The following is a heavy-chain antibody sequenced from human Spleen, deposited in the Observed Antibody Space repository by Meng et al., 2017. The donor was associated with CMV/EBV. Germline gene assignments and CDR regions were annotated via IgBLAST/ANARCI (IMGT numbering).Heavy chain of an antibody. CDR3: ARDSRDIVVVDWFDP. J-gene: IGHJ5*02. CDR1: GGTFSSFS. V-gene: IGHV1-69*04. CDR2: IITMINVT. D-gene: IGHD2-15*01. Sequence: SVKVSCKASGGTFSSFSPSWLRQAPGQGLEWMGRIITMINVTNYAQKFQGRVTISADTSTSTAYMELSSLRSEDTAVYYCARDSRDIVVVDWFDPWGQGTLVTVSS.